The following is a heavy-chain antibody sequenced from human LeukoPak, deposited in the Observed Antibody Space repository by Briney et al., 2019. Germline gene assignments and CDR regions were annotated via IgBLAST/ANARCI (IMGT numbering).Heavy chain of an antibody. V-gene: IGHV3-30*18. CDR2: ISYDGSNK. CDR3: AKDLLARITYCSSTSCYVDYYGMDV. D-gene: IGHD2-2*01. Sequence: GRSLRLSCAASGFTFSSYGMHWVRQAPGKGLEWVAVISYDGSNKYYADSVKGRFTISRDNSKNTLYLRMNSLRAEDTAVYYCAKDLLARITYCSSTSCYVDYYGMDVWGQGTTVTVSS. J-gene: IGHJ6*02. CDR1: GFTFSSYG.